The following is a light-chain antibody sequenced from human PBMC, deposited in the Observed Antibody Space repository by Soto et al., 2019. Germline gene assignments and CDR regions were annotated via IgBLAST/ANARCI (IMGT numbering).Light chain of an antibody. CDR2: EGS. Sequence: QSALTQPACVSGSPGQSITISCTGTSSDVGGYNYVSWYQHHPGKAPKLMIYEGSKRPSGVSNRFSGSKSGNTASLTISGLQAEDEADYYCCSYAGSSTLVFGGGTKLTVL. CDR1: SSDVGGYNY. V-gene: IGLV2-23*01. CDR3: CSYAGSSTLV. J-gene: IGLJ2*01.